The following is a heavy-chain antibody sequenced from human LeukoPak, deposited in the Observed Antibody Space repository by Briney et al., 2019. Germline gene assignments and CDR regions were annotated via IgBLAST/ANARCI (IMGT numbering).Heavy chain of an antibody. CDR2: MCYSDSN. D-gene: IGHD3-22*01. Sequence: SETLSLTCTVSGGSISRGDYYWSWIPQPPGEGLEWNEYMCYSDSNYSNPSRKIPVPMSANTSKNQLTLKLSSVTAADTSVYYCARPYYYDSSFYPWDQVILVTVAS. CDR1: GGSISRGDYY. CDR3: ARPYYYDSSFYP. V-gene: IGHV4-30-4*01. J-gene: IGHJ5*01.